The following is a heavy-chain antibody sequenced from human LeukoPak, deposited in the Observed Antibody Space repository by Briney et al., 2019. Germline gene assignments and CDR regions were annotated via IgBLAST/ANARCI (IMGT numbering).Heavy chain of an antibody. D-gene: IGHD6-19*01. J-gene: IGHJ5*02. CDR2: IYTTGST. V-gene: IGHV4-61*02. CDR1: GGSISSGSYY. Sequence: PSQTLSLTFTVSGGSISSGSYYWSWIRQPAGRGLDWIGRIYTTGSTNYNPSLKSRVTISEDTSKNQFSLKLSSVTAADTAVYYCVRDSSGWYRWFDPWGQGTLVTVSS. CDR3: VRDSSGWYRWFDP.